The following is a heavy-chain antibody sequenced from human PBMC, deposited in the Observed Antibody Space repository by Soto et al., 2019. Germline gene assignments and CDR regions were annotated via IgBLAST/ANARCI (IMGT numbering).Heavy chain of an antibody. J-gene: IGHJ4*02. CDR2: IYYSGGT. CDR3: ARGMALSGDDY. V-gene: IGHV4-59*01. CDR1: GGSIRSYY. Sequence: PSETLCLTCTVSGGSIRSYYLIWIREPPGKGLEWIGYIYYSGGTNYNPSLKSRVTISVDTSKNQFSLKLSSVTAADTAVYYCARGMALSGDDYWGQGTLVTVSS.